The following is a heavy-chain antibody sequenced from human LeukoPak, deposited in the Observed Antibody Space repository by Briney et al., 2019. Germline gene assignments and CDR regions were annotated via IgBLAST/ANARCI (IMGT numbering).Heavy chain of an antibody. D-gene: IGHD4-17*01. CDR2: ISADNGNT. V-gene: IGHV1-18*01. CDR1: GYTFTSYG. J-gene: IGHJ4*02. CDR3: ARVTEYGDFTFDY. Sequence: ASVKVSCKASGYTFTSYGISWVRQAPGQGLEWMGWISADNGNTNYAQKLQGRVTMTTDTSTSTAYMELSSLRPDDTAVYYCARVTEYGDFTFDYWGQGTLVTVSA.